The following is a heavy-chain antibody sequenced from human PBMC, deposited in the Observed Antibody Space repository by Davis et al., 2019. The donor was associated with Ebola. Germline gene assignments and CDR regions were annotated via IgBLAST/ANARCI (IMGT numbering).Heavy chain of an antibody. V-gene: IGHV3-49*03. CDR2: IRSKAYGGTR. Sequence: GESLKISCTASGFTFGDYGMTWFRLAPGKGLEWVGFIRSKAYGGTRDYAASVKGRFTISRDDLKSIAYLHINSLQTEDTAVYYCTRIASPFAYYFDYWGQGTLVTVSS. D-gene: IGHD3-3*01. CDR1: GFTFGDYG. J-gene: IGHJ4*02. CDR3: TRIASPFAYYFDY.